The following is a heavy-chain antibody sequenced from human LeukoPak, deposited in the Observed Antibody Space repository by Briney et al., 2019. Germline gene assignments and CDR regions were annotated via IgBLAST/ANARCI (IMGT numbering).Heavy chain of an antibody. CDR2: ISSSSSYI. CDR3: ARDGLNTAMVLY. CDR1: GFTFSSYS. D-gene: IGHD5-18*01. J-gene: IGHJ4*02. V-gene: IGHV3-21*01. Sequence: GGSLRLSCAASGFTFSSYSMNWVRQAPGKGLEWVSSISSSSSYIYYADSVKGRFTISRDNAKISLYLQMNSLRAEDTAVYYCARDGLNTAMVLYWGQGTLVTVSS.